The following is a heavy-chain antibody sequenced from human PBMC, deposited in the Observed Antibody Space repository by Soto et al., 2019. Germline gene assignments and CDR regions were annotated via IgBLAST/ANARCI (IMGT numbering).Heavy chain of an antibody. J-gene: IGHJ3*01. D-gene: IGHD2-15*01. V-gene: IGHV4-38-2*01. Sequence: SETLSLTCAVSGFFISSGNYWGWIRKPPGKGLEWIGSIFHGGNTYYNPSLKSRVTISVDVSKNQFSLKLNSVTAADTAVYYCARARWYDAFDVWGQGTVVTVSS. CDR3: ARARWYDAFDV. CDR2: IFHGGNT. CDR1: GFFISSGNY.